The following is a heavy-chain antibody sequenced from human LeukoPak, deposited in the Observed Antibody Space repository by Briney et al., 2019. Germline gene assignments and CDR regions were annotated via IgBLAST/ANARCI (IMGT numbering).Heavy chain of an antibody. V-gene: IGHV3-23*01. CDR2: ISGSGDST. Sequence: GGSLRLSCAASGFTFSSYAMSWVRQAPGKGLEWVSAISGSGDSTYYADSVKGRFTISRDNSKNTLYLQMNSLRAEDTAVYYCAKDVSDYYDSSGYPYYFDYWGQGTLVTVSS. J-gene: IGHJ4*02. CDR3: AKDVSDYYDSSGYPYYFDY. D-gene: IGHD3-22*01. CDR1: GFTFSSYA.